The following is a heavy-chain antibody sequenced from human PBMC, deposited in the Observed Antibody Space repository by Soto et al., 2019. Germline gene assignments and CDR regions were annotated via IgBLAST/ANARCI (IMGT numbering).Heavy chain of an antibody. CDR2: IYYSGST. J-gene: IGHJ4*02. CDR3: ASTPDSGYDNYFDY. D-gene: IGHD5-12*01. V-gene: IGHV4-59*01. Sequence: PSETLSLTCTVSGGSISSYYWSWIRQPPGKGLEWIGYIYYSGSTNYNPPLKSRVTISVDTSKNQFSLKVSSVTAADTAVYYCASTPDSGYDNYFDYWGQGTLVTVSS. CDR1: GGSISSYY.